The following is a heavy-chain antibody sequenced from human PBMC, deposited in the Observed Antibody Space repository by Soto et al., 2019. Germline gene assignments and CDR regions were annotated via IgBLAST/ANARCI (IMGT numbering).Heavy chain of an antibody. V-gene: IGHV3-21*01. J-gene: IGHJ6*02. CDR1: GFTFSSYS. CDR2: ISSSSSYI. D-gene: IGHD2-8*01. Sequence: GGSLRLSCAASGFTFSSYSMNWVRQAPGKGLEWVSSISSSSSYIYYADSVKGRFTIPRDNAKNSLYLQMNSLRAEDTAVYYCARVRYCTNGVCFILGPGMDVWGQGTTVTVSS. CDR3: ARVRYCTNGVCFILGPGMDV.